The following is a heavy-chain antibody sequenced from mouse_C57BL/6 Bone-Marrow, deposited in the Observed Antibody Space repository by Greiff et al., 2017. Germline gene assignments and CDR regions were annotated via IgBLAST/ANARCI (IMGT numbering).Heavy chain of an antibody. V-gene: IGHV14-4*01. CDR3: SSFDGNYFDF. CDR2: IDPEIGDT. J-gene: IGHJ2*01. CDR1: GFNIKDDY. Sequence: SGAELVRPGASVKLSCTASGFNIKDDYIHWVKQRPEQGLEWIGWIDPEIGDTESASKFQGKATITSDTSSNTAYLQLSSLTSEDTAVYYCSSFDGNYFDFWGQGTPLTVAS. D-gene: IGHD2-3*01.